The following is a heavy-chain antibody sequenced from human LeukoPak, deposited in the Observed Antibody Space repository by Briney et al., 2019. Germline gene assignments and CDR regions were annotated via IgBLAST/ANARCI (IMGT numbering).Heavy chain of an antibody. J-gene: IGHJ4*02. CDR1: GYXFMSYW. CDR2: IYPGDSDT. Sequence: GESLKISCNGFGYXFMSYWICWVRQMPGKGLEWMGIIYPGDSDTRYSPSFQGQVTISADKSISTAYLQWSSLKASDTAIYYCARPLGGGLSYWGQGTLITVSS. V-gene: IGHV5-51*01. CDR3: ARPLGGGLSY. D-gene: IGHD1-26*01.